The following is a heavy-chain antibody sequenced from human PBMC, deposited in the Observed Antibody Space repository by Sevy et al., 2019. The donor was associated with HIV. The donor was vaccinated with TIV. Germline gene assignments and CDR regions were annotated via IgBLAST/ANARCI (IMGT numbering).Heavy chain of an antibody. CDR1: GFTFSSYG. V-gene: IGHV3-30*18. CDR3: AKDRLQLWFDY. J-gene: IGHJ4*02. Sequence: GGSLRLSCAASGFTFSSYGMHWVRQAPGKGLEWVAVISYDGSNKYYADSVKGRFTISRDNFKNTLYLQMNSLRAEDTAVYYCAKDRLQLWFDYWGQGTLVTVSS. CDR2: ISYDGSNK. D-gene: IGHD5-18*01.